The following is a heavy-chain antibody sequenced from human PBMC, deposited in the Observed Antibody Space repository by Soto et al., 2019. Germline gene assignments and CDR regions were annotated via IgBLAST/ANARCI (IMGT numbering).Heavy chain of an antibody. D-gene: IGHD3-3*01. J-gene: IGHJ5*02. CDR3: ARDFSP. CDR1: GFTLISYW. V-gene: IGHV3-74*01. CDR2: INNDGSST. Sequence: PGGSLRLSCAASGFTLISYWMHWVRQSPGKGLEWVSHINNDGSSTTYADSVKGRFTISRDNAKNTLYLQMNNLKVEDTAVYYCARDFSPWGQGTLVTVSS.